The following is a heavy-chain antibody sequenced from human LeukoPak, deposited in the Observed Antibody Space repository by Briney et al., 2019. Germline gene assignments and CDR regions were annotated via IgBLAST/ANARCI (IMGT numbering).Heavy chain of an antibody. CDR3: AGEDNSSGYRPFDI. CDR2: IIPIFGTA. V-gene: IGHV1-69*05. J-gene: IGHJ3*02. CDR1: EGTFSSYA. Sequence: EASVKVSCKASEGTFSSYAISWVRQAPGQGLEWMGGIIPIFGTANYAQKFQGRVTMTRDMSMSTAYMELSRLRSDDTAVYYCAGEDNSSGYRPFDIWGQGTMVTVPS. D-gene: IGHD3-22*01.